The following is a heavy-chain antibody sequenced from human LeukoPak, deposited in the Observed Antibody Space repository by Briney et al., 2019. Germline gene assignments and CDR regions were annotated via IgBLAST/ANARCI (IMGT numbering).Heavy chain of an antibody. D-gene: IGHD3-16*01. CDR1: GFTLSSYA. J-gene: IGHJ5*02. V-gene: IGHV3-23*01. CDR3: AKGDKMLTWRRTYNRFDP. CDR2: ISVSGNT. Sequence: QTGGSLRLSCAASGFTLSSYAMSWVRQGPGKGLEWVSAISVSGNTYHADSVRGRFTISRDNSKNTLYLQMNSLRAEDTAVYCAKGDKMLTWRRTYNRFDPWGQGTLVTVSS.